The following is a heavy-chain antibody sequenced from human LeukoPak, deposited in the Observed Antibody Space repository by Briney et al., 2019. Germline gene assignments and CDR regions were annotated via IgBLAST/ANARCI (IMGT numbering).Heavy chain of an antibody. Sequence: GASVKVSCKASGGTFSSYAISWVRQAPGQGLEWMGRIIPILGIANYAQKFQGRVTITADKSTSTAYMELSSLRSEDTAVYYCARDRGCSGGSCYSGSNWFDPWGQGTLVTVSS. CDR1: GGTFSSYA. D-gene: IGHD2-15*01. CDR3: ARDRGCSGGSCYSGSNWFDP. CDR2: IIPILGIA. V-gene: IGHV1-69*04. J-gene: IGHJ5*02.